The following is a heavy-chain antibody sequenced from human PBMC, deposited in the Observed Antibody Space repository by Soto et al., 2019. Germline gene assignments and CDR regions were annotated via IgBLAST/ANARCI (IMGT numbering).Heavy chain of an antibody. CDR3: ARLRGMVRGIDY. D-gene: IGHD3-10*01. J-gene: IGHJ4*02. CDR1: GGSITGYC. CDR2: LCSTGQN. V-gene: IGHV4-59*12. Sequence: SETLSLTCSVSGGSITGYCWNWVRQPPEKGLEWIGYLCSTGQNGYNPSLNSRVTISVDTSKNQFSLKLSSVTAADTAVYYCARLRGMVRGIDYWGQGTLVTVSS.